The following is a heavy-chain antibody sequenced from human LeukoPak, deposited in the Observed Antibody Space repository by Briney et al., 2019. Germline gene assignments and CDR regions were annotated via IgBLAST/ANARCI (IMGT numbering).Heavy chain of an antibody. Sequence: GGSLRLSCVASGFTFSSYSMNWVRQAPGKGLEWVSYISSSSSTIYYADSVKGRFTISRDNAKNSLYLQMNSLRAEDTAVYYCARGGTNFWSPRVAFDIWGQGTMVTVSS. CDR1: GFTFSSYS. V-gene: IGHV3-48*01. CDR3: ARGGTNFWSPRVAFDI. D-gene: IGHD3-3*01. CDR2: ISSSSSTI. J-gene: IGHJ3*02.